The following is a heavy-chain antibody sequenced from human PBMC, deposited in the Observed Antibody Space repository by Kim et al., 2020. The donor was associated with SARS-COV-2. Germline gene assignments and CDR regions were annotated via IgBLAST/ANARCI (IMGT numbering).Heavy chain of an antibody. D-gene: IGHD3-10*01. V-gene: IGHV4-34*01. Sequence: SETLSLTCAVYGGSFSGYYWSWIRQPPGKGLEWIGEIDHSVSTNYNPSLKSRVTISVDTAKNQFSLKLSSVTAADTAVYYCARGNRITMVRGVIRWFDPWGQGTLVTVSS. J-gene: IGHJ5*02. CDR3: ARGNRITMVRGVIRWFDP. CDR1: GGSFSGYY. CDR2: IDHSVST.